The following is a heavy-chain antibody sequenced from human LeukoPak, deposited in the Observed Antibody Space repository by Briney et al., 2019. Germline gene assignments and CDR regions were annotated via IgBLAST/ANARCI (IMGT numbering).Heavy chain of an antibody. Sequence: PSDTLSLTCTVSGGSISSYYWAWIRQSPGKRLEWIGYIYYSGSTNYNPSLKSRVTISVDTSKNQFSLRLNSVAAADTATYYCARSFGSGSYLSQYFLDYWGQGTLVTVSS. J-gene: IGHJ4*02. CDR3: ARSFGSGSYLSQYFLDY. V-gene: IGHV4-59*07. CDR2: IYYSGST. CDR1: GGSISSYY. D-gene: IGHD3-10*01.